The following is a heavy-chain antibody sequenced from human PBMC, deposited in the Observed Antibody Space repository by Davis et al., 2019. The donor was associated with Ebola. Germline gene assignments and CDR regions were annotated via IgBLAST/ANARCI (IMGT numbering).Heavy chain of an antibody. J-gene: IGHJ6*02. V-gene: IGHV3-9*01. CDR3: AKDKGRGSDFWSGYYRPGYYYGMDV. Sequence: SLKISCAASGFTFDDYAMHWVRQAPGKGLEWVSGISWNSGSIGYADSVKGRFTISRDNAKNSLYLQMNSLRAEDTALYYCAKDKGRGSDFWSGYYRPGYYYGMDVWGQGTTATVSS. CDR1: GFTFDDYA. CDR2: ISWNSGSI. D-gene: IGHD3-3*01.